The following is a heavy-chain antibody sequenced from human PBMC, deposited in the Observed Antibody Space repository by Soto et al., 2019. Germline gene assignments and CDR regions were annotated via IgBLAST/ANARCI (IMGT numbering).Heavy chain of an antibody. J-gene: IGHJ6*03. V-gene: IGHV1-18*01. CDR2: ISAYNGNT. D-gene: IGHD2-2*01. CDR3: AREVVPAAKSGPDYYYYYMDV. CDR1: GYTFTSYG. Sequence: ASVKVSCKASGYTFTSYGISWVRQAPGQGLEWMGWISAYNGNTNYAQKLQGRVTMTTDTSTSTAYMELRSLRSDDTAVYYCAREVVPAAKSGPDYYYYYMDVWGKGTTVTVSS.